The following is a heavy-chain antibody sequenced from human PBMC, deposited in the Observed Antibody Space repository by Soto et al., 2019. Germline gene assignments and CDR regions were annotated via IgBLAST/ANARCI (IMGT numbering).Heavy chain of an antibody. CDR1: GFTFGKFW. CDR2: IGTDGTDI. CDR3: AKLPWEVAPS. V-gene: IGHV3-74*03. D-gene: IGHD1-26*01. Sequence: GGSLRLSYSDSGFTFGKFWIQWVRQAPGKGLEWVSHIGTDGTDIVYADYVKGRFISSRDNARNTVYLQMNSLEAEDTAVYYCAKLPWEVAPSWGEGTLVTVSS. J-gene: IGHJ5*02.